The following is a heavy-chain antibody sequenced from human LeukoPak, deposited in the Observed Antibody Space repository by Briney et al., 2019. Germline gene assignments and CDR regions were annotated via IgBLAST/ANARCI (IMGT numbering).Heavy chain of an antibody. CDR2: IYSGGCT. V-gene: IGHV3-66*01. Sequence: GGSLRLSCAVSGFTVSSTYMSWVRQAPGKGLEWVSVIYSGGCTYYADSVKDRFTISRDKSKNTLYLQMNSLRAEDTAVYYCVREDNYYDSSAYYFLGDFWGQGTLVTVSS. CDR3: VREDNYYDSSAYYFLGDF. J-gene: IGHJ4*02. CDR1: GFTVSSTY. D-gene: IGHD3-22*01.